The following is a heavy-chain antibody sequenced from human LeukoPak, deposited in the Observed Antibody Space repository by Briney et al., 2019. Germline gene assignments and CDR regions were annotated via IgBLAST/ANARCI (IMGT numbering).Heavy chain of an antibody. D-gene: IGHD2-15*01. V-gene: IGHV3-21*01. Sequence: GGSLRLSCTASGFTFSIYSMNWVRQAPGKGLEWVSSISSSSSSIYYADSVKGQFTISRDNAKNSLYLQMNSLRAEDTAVYYCARDIDTGKFDYWGQGTLVTVSS. J-gene: IGHJ4*02. CDR2: ISSSSSSI. CDR3: ARDIDTGKFDY. CDR1: GFTFSIYS.